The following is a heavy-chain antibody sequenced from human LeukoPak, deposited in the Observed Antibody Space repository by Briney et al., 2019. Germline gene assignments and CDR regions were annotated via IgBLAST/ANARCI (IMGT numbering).Heavy chain of an antibody. D-gene: IGHD5-24*01. Sequence: SETLSLTCAVYGGSFSGYYWSWIRQPPGKGLEWIGEINHSGSTNYNPSLKSRVTISVDTPKNQFSLKLSSVTAADTAVYYCARARRGGYDYWGQGTLVTVSS. CDR1: GGSFSGYY. CDR2: INHSGST. CDR3: ARARRGGYDY. J-gene: IGHJ4*02. V-gene: IGHV4-34*01.